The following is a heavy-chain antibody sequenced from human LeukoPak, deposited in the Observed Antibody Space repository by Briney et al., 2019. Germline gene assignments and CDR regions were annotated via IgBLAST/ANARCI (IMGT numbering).Heavy chain of an antibody. CDR3: VRGLGDY. D-gene: IGHD3-16*01. CDR2: IDIDGRII. V-gene: IGHV3-74*03. J-gene: IGHJ4*02. CDR1: GFTLSTYW. Sequence: GGSLRLSCAASGFTLSTYWMHWIRQGPGKALVWVARIDIDGRIITHADSVEGRFTISRDNAKNTVYLQMNDLRDEDTATYYCVRGLGDYWGQGTLVTVSS.